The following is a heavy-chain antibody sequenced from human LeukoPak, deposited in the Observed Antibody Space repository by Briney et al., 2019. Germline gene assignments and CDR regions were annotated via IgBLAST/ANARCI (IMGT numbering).Heavy chain of an antibody. CDR1: GGSISGYY. D-gene: IGHD2-2*01. CDR3: ARGYCSSTSCYLNWFDP. Sequence: PSETLSLTCSVSGGSISGYYWTWIRQPAGKGLEWIGYIYYSGSTYYNPSLKSRVTISVDTSKNQFSLKLSSVTAADTAVYYCARGYCSSTSCYLNWFDPWGQGTLVTVSS. J-gene: IGHJ5*02. V-gene: IGHV4-59*06. CDR2: IYYSGST.